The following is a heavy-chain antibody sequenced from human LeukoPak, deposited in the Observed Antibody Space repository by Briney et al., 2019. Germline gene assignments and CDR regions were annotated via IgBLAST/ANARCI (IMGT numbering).Heavy chain of an antibody. Sequence: PSETLSLTCTVSGYSISSGYYWGWIRQPPGKGLEWIGSIYHSGSTYYNPSLKSRVTISVDTSKNQFSLKLSSVTAADTAVYYCARDSSGYYQWGQGTLVTVSS. J-gene: IGHJ4*02. V-gene: IGHV4-38-2*02. CDR3: ARDSSGYYQ. D-gene: IGHD3-22*01. CDR1: GYSISSGYY. CDR2: IYHSGST.